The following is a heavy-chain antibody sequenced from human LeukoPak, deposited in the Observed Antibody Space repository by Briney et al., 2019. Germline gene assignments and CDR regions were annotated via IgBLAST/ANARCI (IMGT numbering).Heavy chain of an antibody. D-gene: IGHD5-12*01. Sequence: GGSLRLSCEASGFAFRSFGMSWVRQAPGKGLEWVSGFSGSGGSTSYADSVKGRFTISRDMSKNTLYLQMNTLGAEDTAIYYCAKEFPGYSFDYWGQGTLVTVSS. J-gene: IGHJ4*02. CDR3: AKEFPGYSFDY. CDR2: FSGSGGST. CDR1: GFAFRSFG. V-gene: IGHV3-23*01.